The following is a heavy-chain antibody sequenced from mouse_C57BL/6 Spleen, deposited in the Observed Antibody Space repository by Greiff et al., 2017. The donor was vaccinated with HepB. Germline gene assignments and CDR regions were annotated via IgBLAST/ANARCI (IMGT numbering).Heavy chain of an antibody. CDR2: INPYNGGT. CDR1: GYTFTDYY. Sequence: EVKLVESGPVLVKPGASVKMSCKASGYTFTDYYMNWVKQSHGKSLEWIGVINPYNGGTSYNQKFKGKATLTVDKFSSTAYMELNSLTSEDSAVYYCARKGQGYFDYWGQGTTLTVSS. J-gene: IGHJ2*01. V-gene: IGHV1-19*01. CDR3: ARKGQGYFDY. D-gene: IGHD3-3*01.